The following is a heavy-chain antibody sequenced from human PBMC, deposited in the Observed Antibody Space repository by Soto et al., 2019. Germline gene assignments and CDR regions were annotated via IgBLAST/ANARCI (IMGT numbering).Heavy chain of an antibody. V-gene: IGHV4-30-4*01. CDR1: GGSISSGDYY. J-gene: IGHJ6*02. D-gene: IGHD5-18*01. CDR3: ARALDTALHYYYYYGMDV. CDR2: IYYSGST. Sequence: SETLSLTCTVSGGSISSGDYYWSWIRQPPGKGLEWIGYIYYSGSTYYNPSLKSRVTISVDTSKNQFSLKLSSVTAADTAVYYCARALDTALHYYYYYGMDVSGQGPTVTVYS.